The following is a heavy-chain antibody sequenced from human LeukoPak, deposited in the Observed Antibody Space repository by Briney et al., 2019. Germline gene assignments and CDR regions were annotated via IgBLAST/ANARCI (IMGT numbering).Heavy chain of an antibody. J-gene: IGHJ2*01. V-gene: IGHV3-7*01. Sequence: GGSLRLSCAASGFAFSTYWMDWVRQAPGKGLEWVANIKQDGSEKYYVDSVKGRFTISRDNAKNSLYLQMNSLRAEDTAVYYCARDSRGYYYGSGIFWYFDLWSRGTLVTVSS. CDR1: GFAFSTYW. CDR2: IKQDGSEK. CDR3: ARDSRGYYYGSGIFWYFDL. D-gene: IGHD3-10*01.